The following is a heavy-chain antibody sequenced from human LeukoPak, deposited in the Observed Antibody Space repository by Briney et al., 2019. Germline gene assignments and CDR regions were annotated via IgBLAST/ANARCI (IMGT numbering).Heavy chain of an antibody. D-gene: IGHD6-13*01. Sequence: ASVKVSCKASGYTFTGYYMHWVRQAPGQGLAWMGWINPNSGGTNYAQKFQGRVTMTRDTSISTAYMELSRLRSDDTAVYYCARDRGIAAAGCFDYWGQGALVTVSS. V-gene: IGHV1-2*02. J-gene: IGHJ4*02. CDR2: INPNSGGT. CDR1: GYTFTGYY. CDR3: ARDRGIAAAGCFDY.